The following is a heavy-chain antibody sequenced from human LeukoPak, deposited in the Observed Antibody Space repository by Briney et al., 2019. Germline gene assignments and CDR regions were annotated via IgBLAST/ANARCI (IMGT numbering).Heavy chain of an antibody. CDR2: IYYSGST. V-gene: IGHV4-61*01. Sequence: SETLSLTCTVSGGSISSGSYYWSWIRQPPGKGLEWIGYIYYSGSTNYNPSLKSRVTISVDTSKNQFSLKLSSVTAADTAVYYCARNGGSYLRGYWYFDLWGRGTLVTVSS. J-gene: IGHJ2*01. D-gene: IGHD1-26*01. CDR1: GGSISSGSYY. CDR3: ARNGGSYLRGYWYFDL.